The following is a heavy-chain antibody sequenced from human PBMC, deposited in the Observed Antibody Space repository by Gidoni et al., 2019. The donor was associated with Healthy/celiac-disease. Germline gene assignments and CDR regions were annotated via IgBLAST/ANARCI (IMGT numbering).Heavy chain of an antibody. CDR3: ARLFQQHFDY. D-gene: IGHD6-13*01. Sequence: QVQLQESGPGLVKPSETLSLTCTVSGGSISSYYWSWIRQPPGKGLEWIGYIYYSGSTNYNPSLKSRVTISVDTSKNQFSLKLSSVTAADTAVYYCARLFQQHFDYWGQGTLVTVSS. CDR2: IYYSGST. V-gene: IGHV4-59*08. CDR1: GGSISSYY. J-gene: IGHJ4*02.